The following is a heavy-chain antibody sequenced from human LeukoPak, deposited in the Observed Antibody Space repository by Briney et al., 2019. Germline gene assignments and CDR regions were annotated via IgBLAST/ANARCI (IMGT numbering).Heavy chain of an antibody. CDR2: ISYDGSNK. CDR3: ARSWIQLWSFDY. D-gene: IGHD5-18*01. J-gene: IGHJ4*02. Sequence: PGRSLRLSCAASGFTISSYAMHWVRQAPGKGLEWVAVISYDGSNKYYADSVKGRFTISRDNSKNTLYLQMNSLRAEDTAVYYCARSWIQLWSFDYWGQGTLVTVSS. V-gene: IGHV3-30-3*01. CDR1: GFTISSYA.